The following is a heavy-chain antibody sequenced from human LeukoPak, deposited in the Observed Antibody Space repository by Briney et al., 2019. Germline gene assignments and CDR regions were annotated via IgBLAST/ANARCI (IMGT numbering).Heavy chain of an antibody. Sequence: KSGGSLRLSCAGSGFTFSTYTMNWVRQAPGKGLEWVSSISDSSSYIYYADSVRGRFTISRDNAKNSLYLQMNSLRAEDTALYYCARQRVAGTTFADYWGQGTLVTVSS. D-gene: IGHD1-1*01. CDR1: GFTFSTYT. CDR2: ISDSSSYI. V-gene: IGHV3-21*01. CDR3: ARQRVAGTTFADY. J-gene: IGHJ4*02.